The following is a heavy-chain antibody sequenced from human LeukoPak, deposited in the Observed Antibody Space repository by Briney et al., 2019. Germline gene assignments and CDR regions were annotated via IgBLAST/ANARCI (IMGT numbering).Heavy chain of an antibody. CDR1: GFTFRTSG. J-gene: IGHJ4*02. V-gene: IGHV3-30*02. CDR3: AREGGRTVAGTFDN. CDR2: IQYHGRDK. Sequence: PGGSLRLSCAASGFTFRTSGMHWVRQAPGKGLEWVAFIQYHGRDKYYADSAKGRFTISRDNSKNTLYMEVNSLRAEDTAVYYCAREGGRTVAGTFDNWGQGTLVTVSS. D-gene: IGHD6-19*01.